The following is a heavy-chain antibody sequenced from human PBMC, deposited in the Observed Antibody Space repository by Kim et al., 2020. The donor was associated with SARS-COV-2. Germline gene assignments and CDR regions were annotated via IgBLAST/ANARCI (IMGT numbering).Heavy chain of an antibody. D-gene: IGHD6-13*01. J-gene: IGHJ3*02. V-gene: IGHV3-73*01. Sequence: SVKNRFTIARDDSKNTAYLQMNSQKTEDTAVYYCARVNPIAGCWYDAFDIWGQGTMVTVSS. CDR3: ARVNPIAGCWYDAFDI.